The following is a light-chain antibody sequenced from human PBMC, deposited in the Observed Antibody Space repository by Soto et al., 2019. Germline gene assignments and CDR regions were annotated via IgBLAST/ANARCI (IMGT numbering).Light chain of an antibody. J-gene: IGKJ1*01. CDR2: GAS. CDR1: QSVSSN. CDR3: LQYNNWPPWT. Sequence: EIVMTQSPATLSVSPGERATLSCRASQSVSSNLAWYQQKPGQAPRLLIYGASTRATGVPARFSGSGSETDFTLTISSLQSEDFAIYYCLQYNNWPPWTFGQGTKVDIK. V-gene: IGKV3-15*01.